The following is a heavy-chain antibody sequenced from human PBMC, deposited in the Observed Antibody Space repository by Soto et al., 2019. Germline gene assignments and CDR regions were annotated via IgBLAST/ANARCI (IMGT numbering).Heavy chain of an antibody. J-gene: IGHJ3*02. CDR1: GFTVSSNY. D-gene: IGHD6-13*01. CDR2: IYSGGST. Sequence: GGSLRLSCAASGFTVSSNYMSWVRQAPGKGLEWVSVIYSGGSTYYADSVKGRFTISRDNSKNTLYLQMNSLRAEDTAVYYCAREQQLARQAFDIWGQGTMVTVSS. CDR3: AREQQLARQAFDI. V-gene: IGHV3-66*01.